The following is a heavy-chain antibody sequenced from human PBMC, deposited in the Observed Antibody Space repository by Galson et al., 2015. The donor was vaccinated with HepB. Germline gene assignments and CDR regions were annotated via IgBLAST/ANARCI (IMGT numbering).Heavy chain of an antibody. J-gene: IGHJ5*02. V-gene: IGHV4-39*01. CDR1: GVSITSNAYY. Sequence: ETLSLTCTVSGVSITSNAYYWGWVRQPPGKGLEFIGSIYYFGSTDYNPSLKSRVTISMETSKNQFSLKLTSVTASDTAVYYCARRGYSSTWGPGILVAVSS. CDR2: IYYFGST. D-gene: IGHD6-13*01. CDR3: ARRGYSST.